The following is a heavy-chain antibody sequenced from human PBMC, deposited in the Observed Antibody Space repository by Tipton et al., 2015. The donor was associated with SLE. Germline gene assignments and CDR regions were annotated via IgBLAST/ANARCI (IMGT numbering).Heavy chain of an antibody. CDR1: GFTFSSYG. CDR2: ISYDGSNK. Sequence: SLRLSCAASGFTFSSYGMHWVRQAPGKGLEWVAIISYDGSNKYYADSVKGRFTISRDNAKNSLYLQMNSLRAEDMALYYCAKVYRRWLGFDAFDIWGQGTMVTVSS. D-gene: IGHD6-19*01. V-gene: IGHV3-30*18. CDR3: AKVYRRWLGFDAFDI. J-gene: IGHJ3*02.